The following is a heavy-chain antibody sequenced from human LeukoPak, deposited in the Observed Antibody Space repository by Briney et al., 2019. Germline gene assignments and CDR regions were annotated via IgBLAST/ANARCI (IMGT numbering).Heavy chain of an antibody. CDR3: ARSADGYTCGHFDF. D-gene: IGHD5-18*01. CDR2: INPNTGDT. V-gene: IGHV1-2*02. CDR1: GYTLTAYY. Sequence: ASVPVSCKASGYTLTAYYMHWVRQAPGDGLEWTGWINPNTGDTNYAQNFQGRVTMNRDTSISTAYMELSSLRSDDTAVYYCARSADGYTCGHFDFWGQGTLVTVSS. J-gene: IGHJ4*02.